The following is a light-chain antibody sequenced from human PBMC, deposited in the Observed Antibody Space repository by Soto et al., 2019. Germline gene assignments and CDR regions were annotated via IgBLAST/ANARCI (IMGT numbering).Light chain of an antibody. CDR1: QSVSSSY. CDR2: GAS. Sequence: EIVLPQSPGTLSLSPGERATLSCRASQSVSSSYLAWYQQKPGQAPRLLIYGASSRATGIPARFSGSGSGTDFTLTISRLEPEDVAVYYCQQYDNSVWTFGQGTKVDIK. J-gene: IGKJ1*01. CDR3: QQYDNSVWT. V-gene: IGKV3-20*01.